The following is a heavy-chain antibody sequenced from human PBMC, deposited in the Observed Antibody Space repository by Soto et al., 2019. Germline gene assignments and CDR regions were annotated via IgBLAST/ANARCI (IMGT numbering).Heavy chain of an antibody. Sequence: QVQLVQSGAEVKNPGASVKVSCKASGYSFSSYGISWVRQAPGQGLEWVGWIGAYNGDTNYAQKLQGRVTLNTDTSTSTAYMELTSLRSDDTAMYYCSIDRGYRPDTLDIWGQGTMVIVNS. CDR1: GYSFSSYG. CDR2: IGAYNGDT. D-gene: IGHD3-10*01. V-gene: IGHV1-18*01. CDR3: SIDRGYRPDTLDI. J-gene: IGHJ3*02.